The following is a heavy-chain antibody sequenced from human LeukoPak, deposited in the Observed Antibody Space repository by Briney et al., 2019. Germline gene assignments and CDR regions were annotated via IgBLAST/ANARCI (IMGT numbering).Heavy chain of an antibody. CDR2: ISSSSSYI. CDR1: GFTFSSYS. D-gene: IGHD2-2*01. J-gene: IGHJ4*02. V-gene: IGHV3-21*01. Sequence: PVGSLRLSCAASGFTFSSYSVNWVRQAPGKGLEWVSSISSSSSYIYYADSVKGRFTISRDNAKNSLYLQMNSLRAEDTAVYYCARDHGYCSSTSCYRNYFDYWGQGTLVTVSS. CDR3: ARDHGYCSSTSCYRNYFDY.